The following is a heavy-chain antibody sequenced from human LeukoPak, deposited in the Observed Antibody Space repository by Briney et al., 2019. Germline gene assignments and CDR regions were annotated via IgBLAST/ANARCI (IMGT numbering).Heavy chain of an antibody. D-gene: IGHD2-8*01. CDR2: IFQDGNT. Sequence: SETLSLTCAVSSGNSWDWVRQPPGKGLEWVGIIFQDGNTYYNPSLKSRVSISLDTSKNQFSLKLISVTAADTAVYCCARRYCNSGICYFFDYWGQGILVTVSS. CDR3: ARRYCNSGICYFFDY. J-gene: IGHJ4*02. CDR1: SGNS. V-gene: IGHV4-38-2*01.